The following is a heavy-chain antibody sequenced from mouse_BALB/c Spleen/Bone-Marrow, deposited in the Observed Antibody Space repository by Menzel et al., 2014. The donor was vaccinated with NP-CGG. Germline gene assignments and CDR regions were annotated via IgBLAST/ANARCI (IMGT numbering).Heavy chain of an antibody. CDR3: ARDTNSEIYRYLDV. CDR2: IRNKANGYTT. CDR1: GFTFTDYY. V-gene: IGHV7-3*02. J-gene: IGHJ1*01. Sequence: EVKLMESGGGLVQPGGSLRLSCATSGFTFTDYYMSWVRQPPGKALEWLGFIRNKANGYTTECSASVKGRFTISRDNSPSILYLQMNTLKDKDSAAYYCARDTNSEIYRYLDVWGARTTGTGSS. D-gene: IGHD2-12*01.